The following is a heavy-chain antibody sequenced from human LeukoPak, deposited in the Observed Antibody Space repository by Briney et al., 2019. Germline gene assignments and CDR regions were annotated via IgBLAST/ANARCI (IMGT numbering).Heavy chain of an antibody. CDR2: ISYDGSNK. V-gene: IGHV3-30*04. D-gene: IGHD2-15*01. CDR1: GFTFNNYA. Sequence: GGSLRLSCAASGFTFNNYAMHWVRQAPGKGLEWVAVISYDGSNKYYADSVKGRFTISRDNSKNTLYLQMNSLRAEDTAVYYCARSLSGAVGYWGQGTLVTVSS. CDR3: ARSLSGAVGY. J-gene: IGHJ4*02.